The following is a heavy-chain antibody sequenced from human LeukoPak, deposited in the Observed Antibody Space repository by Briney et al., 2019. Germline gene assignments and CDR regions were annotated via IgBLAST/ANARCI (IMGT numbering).Heavy chain of an antibody. Sequence: ASVKVSCEASDYTFTSYGISWVRQAPGQGLEWMGWISAYNGNTNYAQKFQGRVTMTTDTFTSTVYMELRSLRSDDTAVYYCARGLDYYDKPIAYWGQGTLVTVSS. V-gene: IGHV1-18*01. CDR2: ISAYNGNT. CDR1: DYTFTSYG. CDR3: ARGLDYYDKPIAY. J-gene: IGHJ4*02. D-gene: IGHD3-22*01.